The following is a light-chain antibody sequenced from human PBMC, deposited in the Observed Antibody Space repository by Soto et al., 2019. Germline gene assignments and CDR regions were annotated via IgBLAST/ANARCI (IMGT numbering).Light chain of an antibody. CDR2: EVT. V-gene: IGLV2-14*01. J-gene: IGLJ3*02. Sequence: QSALTQPASVSGSPGESITISCTGTISDIGGDDYVSWYQQHPGKAPKLMIYEVTNRPSGVSDRFSGSKSGNTASLTVSGLQAEDEADYYCSSYTSSSTLWVFGGGTKLTVL. CDR1: ISDIGGDDY. CDR3: SSYTSSSTLWV.